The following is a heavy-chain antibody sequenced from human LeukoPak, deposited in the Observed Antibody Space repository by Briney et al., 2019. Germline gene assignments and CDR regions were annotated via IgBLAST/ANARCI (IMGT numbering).Heavy chain of an antibody. J-gene: IGHJ4*02. CDR3: ASDGSPYRGGDCPIFYY. CDR2: INPSGGST. V-gene: IGHV1-46*01. CDR1: GYTFTRYY. Sequence: ASVKVSCKASGYTFTRYYMHWLRQAPGQGLEWMGIINPSGGSTSYAQKFQGRVTMTRDTSTSTVYMELSSLRSEDTAVYYCASDGSPYRGGDCPIFYYCGQGTLVTVSS. D-gene: IGHD2-21*02.